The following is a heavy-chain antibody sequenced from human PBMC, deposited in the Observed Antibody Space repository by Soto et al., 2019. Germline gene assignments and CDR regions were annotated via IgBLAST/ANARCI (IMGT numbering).Heavy chain of an antibody. CDR2: LSPSYPYT. V-gene: IGHV3-21*01. CDR1: GFDFSTFG. CDR3: ARDCYYDSSGYCFDY. D-gene: IGHD3-22*01. Sequence: PGGSLRLSCAASGFDFSTFGMNWVRQAPGKGLEWVSFLSPSYPYTSYADSVKGRFTISRDNAKNSLYLQMNSLRAEDTAVYYCARDCYYDSSGYCFDYWGQGTLVTVSS. J-gene: IGHJ4*02.